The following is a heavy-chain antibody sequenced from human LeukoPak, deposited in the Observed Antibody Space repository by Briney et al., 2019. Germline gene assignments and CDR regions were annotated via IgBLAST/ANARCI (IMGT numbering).Heavy chain of an antibody. Sequence: PSGTLSLTCAVSGASIRSSTNWWSWVRQPPGKGLEWIGEILHSGSTNYNPSLKSRVTMSADKSKNQFSLNLRFVTAADTAVYYCLYGGNSGDWVYWGQGTLVTVSS. CDR2: ILHSGST. J-gene: IGHJ4*02. D-gene: IGHD4-23*01. V-gene: IGHV4-4*02. CDR1: GASIRSSTNW. CDR3: LYGGNSGDWVY.